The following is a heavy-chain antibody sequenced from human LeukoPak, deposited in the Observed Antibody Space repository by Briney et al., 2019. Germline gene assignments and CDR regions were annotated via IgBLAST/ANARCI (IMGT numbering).Heavy chain of an antibody. Sequence: ASVKVSCXASGYTFTSYGISWVRQAHGQGLEWMGWISAYNGNTNYAQKLQGRVTMTTDTSTSTSYMELRSLRSDDTAVYYCARESQSSSWCSYWGQGTLVTVSS. CDR3: ARESQSSSWCSY. V-gene: IGHV1-18*01. CDR2: ISAYNGNT. CDR1: GYTFTSYG. D-gene: IGHD6-13*01. J-gene: IGHJ4*02.